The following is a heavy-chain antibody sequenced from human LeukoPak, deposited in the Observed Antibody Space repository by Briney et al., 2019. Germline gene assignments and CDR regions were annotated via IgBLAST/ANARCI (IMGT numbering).Heavy chain of an antibody. Sequence: SETLSLTCTVSGGSISSYYWSWIRQPPGKGLEWTGYIYYSGSTNYNPSLKSRVTISVDTSKNQFSLKLSSVTAADTAVYYCATTHSSWYGGGWFDPWGQGTLVTVSS. CDR3: ATTHSSWYGGGWFDP. CDR2: IYYSGST. V-gene: IGHV4-59*01. CDR1: GGSISSYY. J-gene: IGHJ5*02. D-gene: IGHD6-13*01.